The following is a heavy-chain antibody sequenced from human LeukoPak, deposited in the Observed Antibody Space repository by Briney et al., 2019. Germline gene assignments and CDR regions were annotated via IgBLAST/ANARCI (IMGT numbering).Heavy chain of an antibody. V-gene: IGHV4-30-2*01. Sequence: PSETLSLTCTVSGGSLSSGGYFWSWIRQAPGRGLEWIGYIYHTGSTFYNPSLKSRLTISVDRSKNQFSLKLSSVTAADTALYFCARDGVESEVLRYFDWPTALGDVWGKGTTVTVSS. CDR1: GGSLSSGGYF. J-gene: IGHJ6*04. D-gene: IGHD3-9*01. CDR3: ARDGVESEVLRYFDWPTALGDV. CDR2: IYHTGST.